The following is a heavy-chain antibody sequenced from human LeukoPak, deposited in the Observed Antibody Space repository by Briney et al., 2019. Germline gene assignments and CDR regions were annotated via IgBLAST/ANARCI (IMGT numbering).Heavy chain of an antibody. CDR1: GFTFSRYG. CDR2: ICYDGSAE. Sequence: PGGSLRLSCAASGFTFSRYGMHWVRQAPGKGLEWVAVICYDGSAEKYADSVKGRFTSSRDDSKNTVYLQMTSLRAEDTSVYYCARGGEHGDYAGYWGQGTLVTVSS. D-gene: IGHD4-17*01. J-gene: IGHJ4*02. V-gene: IGHV3-33*01. CDR3: ARGGEHGDYAGY.